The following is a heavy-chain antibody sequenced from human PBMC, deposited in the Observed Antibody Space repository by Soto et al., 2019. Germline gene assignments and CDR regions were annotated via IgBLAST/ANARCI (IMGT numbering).Heavy chain of an antibody. Sequence: HGECLKISCKGSGYSFTSYWISWVRQMPGKGLEWMGRIDPSDSYTNYSPSFQGHVTISADKSISTAYLQWSSLKASDTAMYYCARLYDSSGYWIDYWGQGTLVTVSS. J-gene: IGHJ4*02. CDR1: GYSFTSYW. CDR2: IDPSDSYT. D-gene: IGHD3-22*01. V-gene: IGHV5-10-1*01. CDR3: ARLYDSSGYWIDY.